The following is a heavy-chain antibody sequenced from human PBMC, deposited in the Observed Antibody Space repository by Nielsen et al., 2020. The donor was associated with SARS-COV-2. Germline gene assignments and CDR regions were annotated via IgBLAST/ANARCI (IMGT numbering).Heavy chain of an antibody. CDR3: ARGNYDFLRGSDISLYGLDV. CDR2: VNDSGST. V-gene: IGHV4-34*01. CDR1: GGAFSGYR. J-gene: IGHJ6*02. D-gene: IGHD3-3*01. Sequence: SETLSLTCGVYGGAFSGYRWTWVRQPPGEGLEWIGEVNDSGSTNYKASLSSRVTISGDASKRQVSLKLSSVTAADTALYFCARGNYDFLRGSDISLYGLDVWGQGTTVTVSS.